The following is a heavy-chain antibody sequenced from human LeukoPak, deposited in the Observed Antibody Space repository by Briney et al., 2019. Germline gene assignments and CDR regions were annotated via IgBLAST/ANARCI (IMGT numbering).Heavy chain of an antibody. CDR1: GGSISSGSYY. J-gene: IGHJ4*02. CDR2: IYTSGST. CDR3: ARRVHWNYFVV. D-gene: IGHD1-1*01. Sequence: SETLSLTCTVSGGSISSGSYYWSWIRQPAGKGLEWIGRIYTSGSTNYNPSLKSRVTISVDTSKNQFSLKLSSVTAADTAVYYCARRVHWNYFVVWGQGTLVTVSS. V-gene: IGHV4-61*02.